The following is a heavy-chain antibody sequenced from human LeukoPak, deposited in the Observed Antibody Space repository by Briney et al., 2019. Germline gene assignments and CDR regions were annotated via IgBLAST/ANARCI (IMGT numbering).Heavy chain of an antibody. CDR3: ATLLLGVGGDY. CDR2: ISYDGSDK. D-gene: IGHD2-15*01. V-gene: IGHV3-30*03. Sequence: GGSLRLSCAASGFTFSSCEMNWVRQAPGKGLEWLAMISYDGSDKYYAESVKGRFTISRDNSKNTLYLQMNSLRDEDTAMYSCATLLLGVGGDYWGQGTLVTVSS. J-gene: IGHJ4*02. CDR1: GFTFSSCE.